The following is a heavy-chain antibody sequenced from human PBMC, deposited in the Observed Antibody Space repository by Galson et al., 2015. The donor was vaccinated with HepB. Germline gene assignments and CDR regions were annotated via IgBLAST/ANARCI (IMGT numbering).Heavy chain of an antibody. CDR1: GFTFSSYA. J-gene: IGHJ1*01. CDR3: ATRSGASGWYSYFQH. Sequence: SLRLSCAASGFTFSSYAIMWVRQAPGKGLEWVSGMSDNGDNTFYADYAKGRFTISRDISKNTVYLQMNSLRVEDTAVYYCATRSGASGWYSYFQHWGQGTLVTVSS. V-gene: IGHV3-23*01. D-gene: IGHD6-19*01. CDR2: MSDNGDNT.